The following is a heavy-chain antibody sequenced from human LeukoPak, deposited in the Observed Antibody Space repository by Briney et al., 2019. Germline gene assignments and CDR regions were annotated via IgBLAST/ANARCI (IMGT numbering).Heavy chain of an antibody. D-gene: IGHD3-22*01. J-gene: IGHJ3*02. CDR2: INPNSGGT. CDR1: GYTFTGYY. CDR3: ARVLYYYDSSGYYFHAFDI. V-gene: IGHV1-2*02. Sequence: RASVKVSCKASGYTFTGYYMHWVRQAPGQGLEWMGWINPNSGGTNYAQKFQGRVTMTRDTSISTAYMELSRLRSDDTAVYYCARVLYYYDSSGYYFHAFDIWGQGTMVTVSS.